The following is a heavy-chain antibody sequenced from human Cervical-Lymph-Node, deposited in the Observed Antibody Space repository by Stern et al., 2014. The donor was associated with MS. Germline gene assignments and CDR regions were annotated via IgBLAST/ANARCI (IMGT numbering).Heavy chain of an antibody. CDR2: IYPGTSDT. CDR3: ARHGGPNWNHEAHNWFDP. CDR1: GFSFTTYW. V-gene: IGHV5-51*01. J-gene: IGHJ5*02. D-gene: IGHD1-14*01. Sequence: EVQLVQSGAEVKEPGESLKISCKGSGFSFTTYWIGWVRQMPGKGLEWMGIIYPGTSDTRYSPSFQGQVTISADKSSSTAYLQWSSLKASDSAMYYCARHGGPNWNHEAHNWFDPWGQGTLVTVSS.